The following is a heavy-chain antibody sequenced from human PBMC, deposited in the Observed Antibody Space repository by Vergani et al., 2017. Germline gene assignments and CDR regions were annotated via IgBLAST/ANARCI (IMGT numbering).Heavy chain of an antibody. CDR2: FDPEDGET. V-gene: IGHV1-24*01. Sequence: QVQLVQSGAEVKKPGASVKVSCKVSGYTLTELSMHWVRQAPGKGLEWMGGFDPEDGETIYAQKFQGRVTMTEDTSTDTAYMELSSLRSEDTAVSYCATNTEVAVPGRILMAFDIWGQGTMVTVSS. D-gene: IGHD3-22*01. J-gene: IGHJ3*02. CDR1: GYTLTELS. CDR3: ATNTEVAVPGRILMAFDI.